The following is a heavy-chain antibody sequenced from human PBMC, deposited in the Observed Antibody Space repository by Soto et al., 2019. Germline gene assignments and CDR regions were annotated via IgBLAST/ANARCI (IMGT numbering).Heavy chain of an antibody. Sequence: GGSLRLSCAASGFTFSNYAINWIRQAPGKGLKWVSAISGSGGSTYYADSVKGRFTISRDNSKNTLFLQMNSLRADDTAVYYCAKDHPALLWFGELRLPYMDVWGKGTTVTVSS. V-gene: IGHV3-23*01. CDR3: AKDHPALLWFGELRLPYMDV. CDR2: ISGSGGST. D-gene: IGHD3-10*01. CDR1: GFTFSNYA. J-gene: IGHJ6*03.